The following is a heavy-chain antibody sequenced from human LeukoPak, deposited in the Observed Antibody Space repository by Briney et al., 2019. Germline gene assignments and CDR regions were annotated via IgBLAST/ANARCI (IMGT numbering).Heavy chain of an antibody. CDR2: IYSSGTT. Sequence: SSETLSLTCTVSGGSINSNSFCWAWIRQPPGKGLEWIGSIYSSGTTYSSPSLKSRVTISVDTTNNQFSLRLSSLTDADTAVYYCARRYCSGGSCYSDNWFDPWGQGTLVTVSS. CDR3: ARRYCSGGSCYSDNWFDP. V-gene: IGHV4-39*01. D-gene: IGHD2-15*01. J-gene: IGHJ5*02. CDR1: GGSINSNSFC.